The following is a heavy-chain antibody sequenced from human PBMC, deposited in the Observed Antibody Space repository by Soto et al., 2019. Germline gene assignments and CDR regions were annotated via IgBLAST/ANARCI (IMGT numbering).Heavy chain of an antibody. CDR2: TYYRSKWYN. Sequence: QVQLQQSGPGLVKPSQTLSLTCAISGDSVSSNSAAWNWIRQSPSRGLEWLGRTYYRSKWYNDYAVSVKSRITINPDTSKNQFSLQLNSVTPEDTAVYYCAREKYDILTGYYYYYGMDVWGQGTTVTASS. CDR1: GDSVSSNSAA. D-gene: IGHD3-9*01. J-gene: IGHJ6*02. CDR3: AREKYDILTGYYYYYGMDV. V-gene: IGHV6-1*01.